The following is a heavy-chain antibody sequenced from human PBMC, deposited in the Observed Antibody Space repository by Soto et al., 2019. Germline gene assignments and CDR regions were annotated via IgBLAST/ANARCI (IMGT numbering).Heavy chain of an antibody. J-gene: IGHJ4*02. CDR1: GFTFRSYV. D-gene: IGHD3-16*01. CDR2: TSYDGSNN. V-gene: IGHV3-33*05. Sequence: QVQLVESGGGVVQPGTSLRLSCVGSGFTFRSYVIHWVRQAPGKGLEWVALTSYDGSNNFYGDSVKGRFTISRHNSRNTVELQMDSLTVEDTALYYGARWGTTGGLDVWGQGTLVSVSS. CDR3: ARWGTTGGLDV.